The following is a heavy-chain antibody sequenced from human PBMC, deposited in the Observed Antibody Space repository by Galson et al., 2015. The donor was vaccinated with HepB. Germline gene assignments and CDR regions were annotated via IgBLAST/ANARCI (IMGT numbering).Heavy chain of an antibody. CDR3: ARAAGDSSTYANDY. V-gene: IGHV4-39*07. Sequence: TLSLTCTVSGASISSSLYYWGWVRQPPEKGLEWIGSIYYTGNTYYKSSLKSRVTISADMSKNQFSLKVNSVTAADAAVYYCARAAGDSSTYANDYWGRGALVTVSS. CDR1: GASISSSLYY. CDR2: IYYTGNT. D-gene: IGHD2/OR15-2a*01. J-gene: IGHJ4*02.